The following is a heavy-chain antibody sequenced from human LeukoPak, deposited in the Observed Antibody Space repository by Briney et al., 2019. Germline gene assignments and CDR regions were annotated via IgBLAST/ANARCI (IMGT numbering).Heavy chain of an antibody. Sequence: GESLKISCKGPGYSFTDYWIGWVRQRPGKGLEWMGMIYPGDSDTRYSPSFQGQVTISADKSISTAHLQWSSLKASDTAMYFCARRSGSSMIEYWGQGTLVTVSS. CDR3: ARRSGSSMIEY. J-gene: IGHJ4*02. D-gene: IGHD2-2*01. V-gene: IGHV5-51*01. CDR1: GYSFTDYW. CDR2: IYPGDSDT.